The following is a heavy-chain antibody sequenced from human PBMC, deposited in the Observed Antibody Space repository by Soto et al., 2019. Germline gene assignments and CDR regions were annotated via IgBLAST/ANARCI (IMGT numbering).Heavy chain of an antibody. CDR3: AREEIAAAGTGYYYYGMDV. V-gene: IGHV1-8*01. D-gene: IGHD6-13*01. CDR2: MNPNSGNT. Sequence: QVQLVQSGAEVKKPGASVKVSCKASGDTFTSYDINWVRQATGQGLEWMGWMNPNSGNTGYAQKFQGRVNMTRNTSISTAYMELSSLRSEDTAVYYCAREEIAAAGTGYYYYGMDVWGQGTPVTVSS. J-gene: IGHJ6*02. CDR1: GDTFTSYD.